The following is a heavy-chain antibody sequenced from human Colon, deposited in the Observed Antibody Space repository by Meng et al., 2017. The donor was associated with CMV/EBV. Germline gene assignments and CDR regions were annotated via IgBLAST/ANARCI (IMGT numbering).Heavy chain of an antibody. CDR2: IYHRGRT. CDR1: GGSFSGHY. Sequence: SGGSFSGHYWTWIRQPPGKGPEWIGEIYHRGRTRYTPSLVSRVTISADKSNNQFSLRLNSVTAADTAMYYCARGAGGWELQGIWFDPWGQGTLVTVSS. CDR3: ARGAGGWELQGIWFDP. J-gene: IGHJ5*02. D-gene: IGHD1-26*01. V-gene: IGHV4-34*01.